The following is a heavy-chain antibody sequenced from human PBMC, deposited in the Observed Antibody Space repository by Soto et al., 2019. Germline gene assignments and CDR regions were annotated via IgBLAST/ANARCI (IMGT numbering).Heavy chain of an antibody. V-gene: IGHV3-30-3*01. CDR3: ARERITIFGYYYYYYGMDV. CDR1: GFTFSSYA. CDR2: ISYDGSNK. Sequence: HPGGSLRLSCAASGFTFSSYAMHWVRQAPGKGLEWVAVISYDGSNKYYADSVKGRFTISRDNSKNTLYLQMNSLRAEDTAVYYCARERITIFGYYYYYYGMDVWGQGTTVTVSS. J-gene: IGHJ6*02. D-gene: IGHD3-3*01.